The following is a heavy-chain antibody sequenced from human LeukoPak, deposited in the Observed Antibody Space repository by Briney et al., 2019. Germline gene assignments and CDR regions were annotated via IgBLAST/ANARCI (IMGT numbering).Heavy chain of an antibody. D-gene: IGHD3-16*02. CDR2: ISGSGGST. Sequence: GGSLRLSCAASGFTFSSYAMSWVRQAPGKGLEWVSAISGSGGSTYYADSVKGRFTISRDNSKNTLDLQMISLRAEDTAVYYCAKSPGYDNVWGSYRYFDYWGQGTLVTVSS. CDR1: GFTFSSYA. J-gene: IGHJ4*02. V-gene: IGHV3-23*01. CDR3: AKSPGYDNVWGSYRYFDY.